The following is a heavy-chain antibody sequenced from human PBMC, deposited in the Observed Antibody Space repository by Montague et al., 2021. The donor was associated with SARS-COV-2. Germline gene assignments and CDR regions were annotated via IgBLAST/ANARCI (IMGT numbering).Heavy chain of an antibody. CDR1: GGSFSGCY. CDR3: ARGQPPRITFGGIISYGLDV. J-gene: IGHJ6*02. D-gene: IGHD3-16*02. V-gene: IGHV4-34*01. CDR2: INHSGST. Sequence: SETLSLTCAVYGGSFSGCYWTWIRQPPGKGLEWIGEINHSGSTNXNPSLKSRVTISVDTSKNQFSLKLRSVTAADTAVYYCARGQPPRITFGGIISYGLDVWGQGTTVTVSS.